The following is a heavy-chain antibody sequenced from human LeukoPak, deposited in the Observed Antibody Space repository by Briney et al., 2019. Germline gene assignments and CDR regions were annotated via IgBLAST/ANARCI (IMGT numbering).Heavy chain of an antibody. J-gene: IGHJ4*02. V-gene: IGHV4-39*01. CDR2: IYYSGST. Sequence: SETLSLTCTVSGGSIRSNNYYWGWVRQPPGKGLEWIGTIYYSGSTSYNPSLKSRVTISVDMSKNQFSLKLSSVTAADTAVYYCARIVVVVAAIDYWGQGTLVTVSS. CDR1: GGSIRSNNYY. CDR3: ARIVVVVAAIDY. D-gene: IGHD2-15*01.